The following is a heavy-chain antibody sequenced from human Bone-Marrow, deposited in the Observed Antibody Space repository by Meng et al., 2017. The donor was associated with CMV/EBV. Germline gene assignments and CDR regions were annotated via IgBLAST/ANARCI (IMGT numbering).Heavy chain of an antibody. CDR3: ARDRRRQQLVSSLGY. Sequence: GGSLRLSCAASGFTFSSYAMHWVRQAPGKGLEWVAVISYEGSNKYYADSVKGRFTISRDNSKNTLYLQMNSLRAEDTAVYYCARDRRRQQLVSSLGYWGQGTLVTVSS. CDR1: GFTFSSYA. CDR2: ISYEGSNK. V-gene: IGHV3-30*04. D-gene: IGHD6-13*01. J-gene: IGHJ4*02.